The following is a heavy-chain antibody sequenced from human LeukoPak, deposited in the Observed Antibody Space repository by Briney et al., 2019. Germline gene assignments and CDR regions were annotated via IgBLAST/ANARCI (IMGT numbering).Heavy chain of an antibody. J-gene: IGHJ4*02. D-gene: IGHD3-3*01. V-gene: IGHV3-13*01. CDR1: GFTFSSYD. CDR3: ARGSGDFWSGYYPFDY. Sequence: GGSLRLSCAASGFTFSSYDMHWVRQAPGKGLEWVSAIGTAGDTYYPGSVKGRFTISRENAKNSLYLQMNSLRAGDTAVYYCARGSGDFWSGYYPFDYWGQGTLVTVSS. CDR2: IGTAGDT.